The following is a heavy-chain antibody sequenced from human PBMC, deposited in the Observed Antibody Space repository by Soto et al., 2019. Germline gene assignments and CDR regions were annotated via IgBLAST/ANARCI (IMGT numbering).Heavy chain of an antibody. CDR3: ARYDAFKAFDL. Sequence: GSLSRSCAASGFTFSSYAMSWVRQDPGKGLEWVSAISGSGGSTYYADSVKGRFTISRDDVTNSVSLQRDSLRVEDTGIYYCARYDAFKAFDLWGQGTMVTVSS. V-gene: IGHV3-23*01. D-gene: IGHD1-1*01. CDR1: GFTFSSYA. J-gene: IGHJ3*01. CDR2: ISGSGGST.